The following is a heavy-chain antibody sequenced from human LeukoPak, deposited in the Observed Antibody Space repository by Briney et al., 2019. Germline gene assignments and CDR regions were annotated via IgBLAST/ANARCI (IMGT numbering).Heavy chain of an antibody. D-gene: IGHD6-13*01. CDR2: INSNGATA. V-gene: IGHV3-23*01. J-gene: IGHJ4*02. CDR1: GFTFSIYA. Sequence: PGGSLRLSCAASGFTFSIYAMSWVRQAPGKGLEWVSLINSNGATAHYADSVKGRFTISRDNSKNTLYLQMNSLRAEDTAVYYCAKDPGSSWFENGFDYWGQGTLVTVSS. CDR3: AKDPGSSWFENGFDY.